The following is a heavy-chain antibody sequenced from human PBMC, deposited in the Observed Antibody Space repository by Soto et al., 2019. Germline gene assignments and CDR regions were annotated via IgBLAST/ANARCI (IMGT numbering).Heavy chain of an antibody. CDR3: AREGKNYYYYMDV. CDR2: IIPILGTA. CDR1: GGTFSSYT. V-gene: IGHV1-69*08. J-gene: IGHJ6*03. D-gene: IGHD3-10*01. Sequence: ASVKVSCKASGGTFSSYTISWVRQAPGQGLEWMGRIIPILGTANYAQKFQGRVTITADKSTSTAYMELSSLRSEDTAVYYCAREGKNYYYYMDVWGKGTTVTVSS.